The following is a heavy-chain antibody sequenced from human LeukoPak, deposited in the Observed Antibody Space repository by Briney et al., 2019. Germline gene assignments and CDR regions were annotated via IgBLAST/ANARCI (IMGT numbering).Heavy chain of an antibody. CDR2: IYRGGNI. D-gene: IGHD3-10*01. CDR3: VRRDYYGSGSYGLDV. Sequence: GGSLRLSCAASGLTVSSNYMNWVRQAPGKGLEWVSVIYRGGNIYYTDSVKGRFTISSDDSKNTLYLQMDSLRGEDTAVYYCVRRDYYGSGSYGLDVWGQGTTVTVSS. J-gene: IGHJ6*02. CDR1: GLTVSSNY. V-gene: IGHV3-66*01.